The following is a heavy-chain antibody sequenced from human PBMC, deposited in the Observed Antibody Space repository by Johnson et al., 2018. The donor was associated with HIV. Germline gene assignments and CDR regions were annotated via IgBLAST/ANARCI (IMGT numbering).Heavy chain of an antibody. CDR3: ARDAPDSGSYHAFDI. Sequence: MHLVESGGGVVQPGRSLRLSCAASGFTFTTSAMSWVRQAPGKGLEWVSAISDSGDNTYYADSVRGRFTISRDNSKNTLYLQMNSLRAEDTAVYYCARDAPDSGSYHAFDIWGQGTMVTVSS. V-gene: IGHV3-23*04. D-gene: IGHD1-26*01. J-gene: IGHJ3*02. CDR1: GFTFTTSA. CDR2: ISDSGDNT.